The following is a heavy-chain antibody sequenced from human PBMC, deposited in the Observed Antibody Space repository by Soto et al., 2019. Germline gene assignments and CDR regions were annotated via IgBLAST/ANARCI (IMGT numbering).Heavy chain of an antibody. Sequence: QVHLVQSGAEVKKPGASVKVSCKGSGYIFTTYGITWVRQAPGQGLEWMGWISAHNGNTNYAQKIQGRVTVTRDTSTSTAYMELRNLRSDDTAVYYCARGRYGDYWGQGALVTVSS. CDR2: ISAHNGNT. J-gene: IGHJ4*02. V-gene: IGHV1-18*01. D-gene: IGHD1-1*01. CDR1: GYIFTTYG. CDR3: ARGRYGDY.